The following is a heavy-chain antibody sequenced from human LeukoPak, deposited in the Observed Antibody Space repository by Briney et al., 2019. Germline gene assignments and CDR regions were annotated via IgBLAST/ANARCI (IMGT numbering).Heavy chain of an antibody. CDR1: GGSFSGYY. V-gene: IGHV4-34*01. D-gene: IGHD6-6*01. J-gene: IGHJ6*02. CDR2: INHSGST. CDR3: AYSSSSYYYYGMDV. Sequence: SETLSLTCAVYGGSFSGYYWSWIRQPPGKGLEWIGEINHSGSTNYSPSLKSRVTISVDTSKNQFSLKLSSVTAADTAVYYCAYSSSSYYYYGMDVWGQGTTVTVSS.